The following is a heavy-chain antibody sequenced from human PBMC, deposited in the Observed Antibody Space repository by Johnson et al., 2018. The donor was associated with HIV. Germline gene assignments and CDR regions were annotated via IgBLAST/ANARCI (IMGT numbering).Heavy chain of an antibody. CDR3: ARSTYCGGDCYSVAFDI. J-gene: IGHJ3*02. Sequence: VQLVESGGGLVQPGGSLRLSCAASGFTFSSYGMHWVRQAPGKGLEWVSVTYSGGGTYYADSMKGRFTISRDNSKNTLYLQMNSLRAEDTAVYYCARSTYCGGDCYSVAFDIWGQGTMVTVSS. CDR2: TYSGGGT. CDR1: GFTFSSYG. D-gene: IGHD2-21*01. V-gene: IGHV3-NL1*01.